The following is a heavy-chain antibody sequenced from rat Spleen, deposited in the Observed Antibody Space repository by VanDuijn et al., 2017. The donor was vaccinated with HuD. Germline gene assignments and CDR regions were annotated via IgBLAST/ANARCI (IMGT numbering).Heavy chain of an antibody. Sequence: EVQLVESGGGLVQPGRSLKLYCVASGFTFSDYGMNWIRQAPGKGLEWVAYISSSTYYRDSVKGRFTISRDNAKSTLYLQMDSLRSEDTATYYCARSVFDYWGQGVMVTVSS. CDR2: ISSST. CDR3: ARSVFDY. CDR1: GFTFSDYG. V-gene: IGHV5-29*01. J-gene: IGHJ2*01.